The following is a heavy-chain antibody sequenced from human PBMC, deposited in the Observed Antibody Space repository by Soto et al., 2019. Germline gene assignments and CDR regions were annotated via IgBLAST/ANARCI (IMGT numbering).Heavy chain of an antibody. CDR1: GYTFTSYG. J-gene: IGHJ6*02. D-gene: IGHD3-3*01. CDR2: ISAYNGNT. CDR3: ARDRAVRSAGGYYGMDV. V-gene: IGHV1-18*01. Sequence: QVQLVQSGAEVKKPGASVKVSCKASGYTFTSYGISWVRQAPGQGLEWMGWISAYNGNTNYAQKLQGRVTMTTDTSTSTAYMELRSLRSDDTDVYYCARDRAVRSAGGYYGMDVWGQGTTVTVSS.